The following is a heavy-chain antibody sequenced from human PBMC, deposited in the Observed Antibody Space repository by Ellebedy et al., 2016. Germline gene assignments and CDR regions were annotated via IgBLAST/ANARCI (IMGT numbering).Heavy chain of an antibody. CDR3: AKVGGYCSGGTCYALGWAFDI. V-gene: IGHV3-23*01. D-gene: IGHD2-15*01. Sequence: GESLKISCATSGFTFSKYGMSWVRQAPRKGLEWVSGISGSGGWIYYADSVKGRLTISRDNSRNTLYLQMNSLRAEDTAVYYCAKVGGYCSGGTCYALGWAFDIWGQGTMVTVSS. CDR2: ISGSGGWI. J-gene: IGHJ3*02. CDR1: GFTFSKYG.